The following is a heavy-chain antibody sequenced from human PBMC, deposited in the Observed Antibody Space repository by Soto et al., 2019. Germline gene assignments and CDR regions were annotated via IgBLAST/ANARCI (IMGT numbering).Heavy chain of an antibody. J-gene: IGHJ4*02. CDR3: ARVRTLSTLDY. V-gene: IGHV4-59*01. CDR2: IFYSGST. Sequence: ETLSLTCTVAGVSISNSYWAWIRQSPEKGLECIGYIFYSGSTKYNPSLQSRVTISLDASKNQFFLQLTSVTAADSAVYFCARVRTLSTLDYWGQGTLVTVSS. CDR1: GVSISNSY.